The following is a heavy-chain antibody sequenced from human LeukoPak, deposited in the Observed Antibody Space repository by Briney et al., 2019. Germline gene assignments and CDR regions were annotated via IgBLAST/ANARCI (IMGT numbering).Heavy chain of an antibody. CDR2: IGHSDSNT. Sequence: GGSLRLSCAASGFTFSSSDMSWVHQAPGSGLEWVSSIGHSDSNTYYADSVMGRFTISRDNSKNTLYLQMNSLSAEDTAVYYCAKRGNPTVGHHYLDVWGKGTAVSVSS. J-gene: IGHJ6*03. CDR3: AKRGNPTVGHHYLDV. V-gene: IGHV3-23*05. D-gene: IGHD1-1*01. CDR1: GFTFSSSD.